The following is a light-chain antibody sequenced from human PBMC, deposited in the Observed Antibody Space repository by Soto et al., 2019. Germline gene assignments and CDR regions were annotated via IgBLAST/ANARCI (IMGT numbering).Light chain of an antibody. J-gene: IGKJ5*01. CDR1: QSVSSY. V-gene: IGKV3-11*01. CDR3: QQRSNWPQIT. Sequence: EIVFAKASATLAFVPGGRTPLFCKASQSVSSYLAWYQQKPGQAPRLLIYDASNRATGIPARFSGSGSGTDFTLTISSLEPEDFAVYYCQQRSNWPQITFGQGTRLEIK. CDR2: DAS.